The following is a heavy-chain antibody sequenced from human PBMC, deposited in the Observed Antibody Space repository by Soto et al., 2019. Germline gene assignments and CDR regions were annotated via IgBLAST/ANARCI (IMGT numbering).Heavy chain of an antibody. CDR1: GGSISSGGYS. D-gene: IGHD3-3*01. Sequence: SETLSLTCAVSGGSISSGGYSWSWIRQPPGKGLEWIGYIYHSGSTYYNPSLKSRVTISVDRSKNQFSLKLSSVTAADTAVYYCARAHYDFWSGFRGSRHNWFDPWGQGTLVTVSS. CDR3: ARAHYDFWSGFRGSRHNWFDP. J-gene: IGHJ5*02. V-gene: IGHV4-30-2*01. CDR2: IYHSGST.